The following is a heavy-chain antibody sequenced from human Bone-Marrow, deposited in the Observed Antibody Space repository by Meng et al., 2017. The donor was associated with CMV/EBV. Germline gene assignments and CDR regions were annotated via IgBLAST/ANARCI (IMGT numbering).Heavy chain of an antibody. D-gene: IGHD2-2*01. CDR2: INHSGTA. CDR1: SGTFSDYY. Sequence: GSLRLSCAVYSGTFSDYYWTWIRQPPGKGLEWIGEINHSGTANYNPSLKSRVTISVDTSKNQFSLKLSSVTAADTAVYYCARGRICSSTSCHREYFQHCGQGTLVTVSS. V-gene: IGHV4-34*01. J-gene: IGHJ1*01. CDR3: ARGRICSSTSCHREYFQH.